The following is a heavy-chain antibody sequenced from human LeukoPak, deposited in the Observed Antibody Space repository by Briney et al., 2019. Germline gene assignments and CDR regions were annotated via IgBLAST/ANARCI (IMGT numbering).Heavy chain of an antibody. J-gene: IGHJ4*02. CDR3: ARQDGYESYYFDY. V-gene: IGHV5-51*01. CDR1: GYSFTYYW. D-gene: IGHD5-12*01. Sequence: GESLKISCKGSGYSFTYYWIGWVRQMPGKGLEWMGIIYPGDSDTRYSPSFQGQVTISADKSIGTAYLQWSSLKASDTAMYYCARQDGYESYYFDYWAREPRSPSPQ. CDR2: IYPGDSDT.